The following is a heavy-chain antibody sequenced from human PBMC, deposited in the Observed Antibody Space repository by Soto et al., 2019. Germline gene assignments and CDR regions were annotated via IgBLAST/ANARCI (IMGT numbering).Heavy chain of an antibody. V-gene: IGHV1-18*01. Sequence: VKLVQSGAEVKKPGASVKVSCKASGYTFNFYGITWVRQAPGQGLEWMGWISGFNGNTNYAADLQGRVTMTTDTSTSTAYMELRGLRSDDTAVYYCARIGVSSGHESPDFDSWGQGTLVTVSS. D-gene: IGHD3-16*01. CDR3: ARIGVSSGHESPDFDS. CDR1: GYTFNFYG. CDR2: ISGFNGNT. J-gene: IGHJ4*02.